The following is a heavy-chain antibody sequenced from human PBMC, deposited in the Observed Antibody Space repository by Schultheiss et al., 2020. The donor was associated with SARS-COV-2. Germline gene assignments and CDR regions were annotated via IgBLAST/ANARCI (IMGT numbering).Heavy chain of an antibody. D-gene: IGHD6-13*01. CDR1: GFTFSNAW. CDR2: IKSKTDGGTT. Sequence: GGSLRLSCAASGFTFSNAWMSWVRQAPGKGLEWVGRIKSKTDGGTTDYAAPVKGRFTISRDDSKNTLYLQMNSLRAEDTAVYYCAKPSGVYYFDYWGQGTLVTVSS. CDR3: AKPSGVYYFDY. V-gene: IGHV3-15*01. J-gene: IGHJ4*02.